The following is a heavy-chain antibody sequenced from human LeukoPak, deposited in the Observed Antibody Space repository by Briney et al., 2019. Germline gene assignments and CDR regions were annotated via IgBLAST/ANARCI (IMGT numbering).Heavy chain of an antibody. J-gene: IGHJ4*02. Sequence: ASVKVSCKASEYTFTSYDINWVRQATGQGLEWMGRMNPNSGNTGYAQKFQGRVTMTRDTSISTAYMELSSLRSEDTAVYYCARDLTYGSGSYYFAYWGQGTLVTVSS. CDR1: EYTFTSYD. CDR2: MNPNSGNT. D-gene: IGHD3-10*01. V-gene: IGHV1-8*01. CDR3: ARDLTYGSGSYYFAY.